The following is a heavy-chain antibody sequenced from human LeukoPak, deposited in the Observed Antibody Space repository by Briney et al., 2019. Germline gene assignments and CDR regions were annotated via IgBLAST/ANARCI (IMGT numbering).Heavy chain of an antibody. D-gene: IGHD2-2*01. V-gene: IGHV3-66*02. J-gene: IGHJ3*02. CDR3: ARAHGRYCSSTSCRTDDAFDI. CDR1: GFTVSSNY. CDR2: IYSGGST. Sequence: GGSLRLSCAASGFTVSSNYMSWVRQAPGKGLEWASVIYSGGSTYYADSVKGRFTISRDNSKNTLYLQMNSLRAEDTAVYYCARAHGRYCSSTSCRTDDAFDIWGQGTMVTVSS.